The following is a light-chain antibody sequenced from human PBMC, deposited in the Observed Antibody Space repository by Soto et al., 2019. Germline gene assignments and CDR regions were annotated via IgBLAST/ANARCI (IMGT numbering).Light chain of an antibody. Sequence: EIVVTQSPGTLSLSPGERATLSCRASQSVTSSYFAWYQQKPGKPPRLLIHNASPRAAGLPDRFSGSGSGTDFTLTISRLEPEDFAVYYCQQYVTSTGYTFGQGTRLEIK. J-gene: IGKJ2*01. V-gene: IGKV3-20*01. CDR2: NAS. CDR3: QQYVTSTGYT. CDR1: QSVTSSY.